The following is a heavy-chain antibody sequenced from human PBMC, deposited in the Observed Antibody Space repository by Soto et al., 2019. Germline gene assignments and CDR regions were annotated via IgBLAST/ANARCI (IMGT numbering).Heavy chain of an antibody. CDR1: GGSISRYY. V-gene: IGHV4-59*01. D-gene: IGHD2-21*02. J-gene: IGHJ6*02. CDR2: MYNTGST. CDR3: ARDLWGYCGTDCYPLDV. Sequence: SETLSLTCTVSGGSISRYYWSRIRQPPGKGLEWIGYMYNTGSTVYNPSIKSRVTISVDTSKNQFSLKLNSVTAADTAEYYCARDLWGYCGTDCYPLDVWGQGTTVT.